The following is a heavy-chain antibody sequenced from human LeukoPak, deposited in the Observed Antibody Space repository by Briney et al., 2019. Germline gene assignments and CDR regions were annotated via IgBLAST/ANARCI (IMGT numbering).Heavy chain of an antibody. Sequence: ASVKVSCKASGHTFTSYGISWVRQAPGQGLEWMGWISAYNGNTNYAQKLQGRVTMTTDTSTSTAYMELRSLRSDDTAVYYCARSIVVVPAAMYYYYYGMDVWGQGTTVTVSS. J-gene: IGHJ6*02. CDR2: ISAYNGNT. CDR1: GHTFTSYG. V-gene: IGHV1-18*01. CDR3: ARSIVVVPAAMYYYYYGMDV. D-gene: IGHD2-2*01.